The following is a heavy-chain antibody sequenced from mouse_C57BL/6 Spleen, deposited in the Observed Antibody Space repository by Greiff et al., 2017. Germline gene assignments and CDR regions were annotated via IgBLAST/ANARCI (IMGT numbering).Heavy chain of an antibody. CDR3: ARDCYGSSYYWYCDV. J-gene: IGHJ1*01. V-gene: IGHV5-4*01. CDR1: GFTFSSYA. Sequence: EVMLVESGGGLVKPGGSLKLSCAASGFTFSSYAMSWVRQTPEKRLEWVATISDGGSYTYYPDNVKGRFTISRVTAKNNLYLQMRHLKSEDTALFYCARDCYGSSYYWYCDVWVAGTTVTVSS. D-gene: IGHD1-1*01. CDR2: ISDGGSYT.